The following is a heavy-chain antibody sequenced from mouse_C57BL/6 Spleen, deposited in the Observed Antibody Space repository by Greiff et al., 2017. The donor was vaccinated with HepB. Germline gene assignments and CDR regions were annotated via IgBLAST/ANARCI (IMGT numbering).Heavy chain of an antibody. D-gene: IGHD1-1*01. V-gene: IGHV1-55*01. J-gene: IGHJ3*01. Sequence: QVQLQQSGAELVKPGASVKMSCKASGYTFTSYWITWVKQRPGQGLEWIGDIYPGSGSTNYNEKFKSKATLTVDTSSSTAYMQLSSLTSEDSAVYYCAFSYYYGSSTAWFAYWGQGTLVTVSA. CDR1: GYTFTSYW. CDR3: AFSYYYGSSTAWFAY. CDR2: IYPGSGST.